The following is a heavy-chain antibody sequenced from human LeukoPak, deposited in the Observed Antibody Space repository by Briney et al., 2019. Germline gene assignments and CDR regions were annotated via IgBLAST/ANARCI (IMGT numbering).Heavy chain of an antibody. V-gene: IGHV3-48*04. D-gene: IGHD4-11*01. CDR3: ARAIDYSNFAMYFDY. Sequence: GGSLRLSCAASGFTLRTYSMNWVRQAPGKGLEWIAYLTSHTRGTTYYADSVKGRFTISRDNAKNSLSLQMDSLRAEDTAVYYCARAIDYSNFAMYFDYWGQGALVTVSS. CDR2: LTSHTRGTT. CDR1: GFTLRTYS. J-gene: IGHJ4*02.